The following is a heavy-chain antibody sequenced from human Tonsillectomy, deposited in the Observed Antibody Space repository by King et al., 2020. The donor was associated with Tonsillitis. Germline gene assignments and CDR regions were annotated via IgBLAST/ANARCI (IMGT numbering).Heavy chain of an antibody. CDR3: ARDGADIVVVPAARNWFDP. CDR1: GYTFTSYY. V-gene: IGHV1-46*03. J-gene: IGHJ5*02. CDR2: INPSGGST. Sequence: QLVQSGAEVKKPGASVKVSCKASGYTFTSYYMHWVRQAPGQGLEWMGIINPSGGSTSYAQKFQGRVTITRDTSTSTVYMELSSLRSEDTAVYYCARDGADIVVVPAARNWFDPWGQGTLVTVSS. D-gene: IGHD2-2*01.